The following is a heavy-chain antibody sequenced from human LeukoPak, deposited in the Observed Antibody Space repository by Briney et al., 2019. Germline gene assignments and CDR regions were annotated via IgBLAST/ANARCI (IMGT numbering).Heavy chain of an antibody. V-gene: IGHV3-23*01. CDR2: ISGSGGST. D-gene: IGHD3-3*01. J-gene: IGHJ4*02. CDR1: GFTFSSCA. Sequence: GGSLRLSCAASGFTFSSCAMSWVRQAPGKGLEWVSAISGSGGSTYYADSVKGRFTISRDNSKNTLYLQMNSLRAEDTAVYYCAKDTRIDFWSGYYNYWSQGTLVTVSS. CDR3: AKDTRIDFWSGYYNY.